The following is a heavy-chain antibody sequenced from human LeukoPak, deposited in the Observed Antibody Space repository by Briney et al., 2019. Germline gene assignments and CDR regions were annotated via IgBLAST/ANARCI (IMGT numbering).Heavy chain of an antibody. CDR2: IYYSGST. D-gene: IGHD3-22*01. V-gene: IGHV4-39*07. CDR1: GGSISSSSYY. Sequence: SETLSLTCTVSGGSISSSSYYWGWIRQPPGKGLEWIGSIYYSGSTYYNPSLKSRVTISVDTSKNQFSLKLSSATAADTAVYYCARDNSGYYYYPYYFDYWGQGTLVTVSS. J-gene: IGHJ4*02. CDR3: ARDNSGYYYYPYYFDY.